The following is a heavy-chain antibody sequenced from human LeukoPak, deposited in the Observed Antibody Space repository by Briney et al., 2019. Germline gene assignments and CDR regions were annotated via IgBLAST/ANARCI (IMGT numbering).Heavy chain of an antibody. D-gene: IGHD2/OR15-2a*01. CDR2: IYTTGRT. V-gene: IGHV4-61*02. Sequence: PSETLSLTCTVSGDSSSSGTYYWNWIRQPAGKGLEWIGRIYTTGRTNYNPSLKSRVTVSIDTSKNQFSLQLTSVTPADTAVYYCARADRQGFSYSMAYWGQGTLVTVSS. CDR1: GDSSSSGTYY. CDR3: ARADRQGFSYSMAY. J-gene: IGHJ4*02.